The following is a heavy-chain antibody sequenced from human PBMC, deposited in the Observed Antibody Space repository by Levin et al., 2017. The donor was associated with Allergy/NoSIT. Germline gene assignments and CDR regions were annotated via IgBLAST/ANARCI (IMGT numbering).Heavy chain of an antibody. V-gene: IGHV3-21*01. CDR1: GFTFSSYS. J-gene: IGHJ3*02. D-gene: IGHD5-12*01. CDR2: ISSSSSYI. Sequence: GGSLRLSCAASGFTFSSYSMNWVRQAPGKGLEWVSSISSSSSYIYYADSVKGRFTISRDNAKNSLYLQMNSLRAEDTAVYYCARFGTKVATMLATVDAFDIWGQGTMVTVSS. CDR3: ARFGTKVATMLATVDAFDI.